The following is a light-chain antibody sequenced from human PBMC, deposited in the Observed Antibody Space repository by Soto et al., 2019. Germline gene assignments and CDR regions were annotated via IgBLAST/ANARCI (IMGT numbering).Light chain of an antibody. J-gene: IGKJ1*01. V-gene: IGKV3-15*01. CDR2: GAS. CDR3: QQYNNWRGT. Sequence: EIVMTQSPATLSVSPGERATLSCRASQSFNSNLAWYQQKPSQAPRLLIYGASTRATGIPARFSGSRSGTEFALTISRLQSEDFAVDYCQQYNNWRGTFGQGTKVEIK. CDR1: QSFNSN.